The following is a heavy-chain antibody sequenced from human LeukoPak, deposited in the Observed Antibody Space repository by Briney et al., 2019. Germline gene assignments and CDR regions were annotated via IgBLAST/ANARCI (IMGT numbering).Heavy chain of an antibody. J-gene: IGHJ4*02. CDR3: AKDKNGYSYGLDY. D-gene: IGHD5-18*01. CDR2: IWSDGSNK. Sequence: GGSLRLSCAASGFTFSGYGMHWVRQAPAKGREGGAVIWSDGSNKYYADSVKGRFTISRDNSKNTLYLQMNSLRAEDTAVYYCAKDKNGYSYGLDYWGQGTLVTVSS. V-gene: IGHV3-33*06. CDR1: GFTFSGYG.